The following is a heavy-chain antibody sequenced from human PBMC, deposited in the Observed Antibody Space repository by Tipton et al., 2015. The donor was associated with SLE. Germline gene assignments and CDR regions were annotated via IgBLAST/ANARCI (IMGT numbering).Heavy chain of an antibody. V-gene: IGHV4-39*07. J-gene: IGHJ6*02. CDR3: ATLHSGYDYYYYGMDV. CDR2: T. D-gene: IGHD5-12*01. Sequence: TYYNPSLKSRVTISVDTSKNQFSLKLSSVTATDTAVYYCATLHSGYDYYYYGMDVWGQGTTVTVSS.